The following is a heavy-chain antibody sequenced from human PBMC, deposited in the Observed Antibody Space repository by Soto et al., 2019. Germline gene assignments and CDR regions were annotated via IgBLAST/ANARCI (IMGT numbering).Heavy chain of an antibody. CDR1: GFNFNIYA. CDR2: ISPDGDST. Sequence: EVQLLESGGGLVQPGGSLRLSCAASGFNFNIYAMTWVRQAPGKGLEWVSTISPDGDSTYFADSVKGRVTISRDNSQNTRSLQKNSLIAEDTATYFCAKDLGNPYYYYHMNDWGTGTTVTASS. CDR3: AKDLGNPYYYYHMND. V-gene: IGHV3-23*01. D-gene: IGHD1-1*01. J-gene: IGHJ6*03.